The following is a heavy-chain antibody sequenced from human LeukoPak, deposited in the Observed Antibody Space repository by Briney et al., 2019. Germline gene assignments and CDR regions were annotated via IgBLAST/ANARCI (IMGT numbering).Heavy chain of an antibody. D-gene: IGHD3-16*01. CDR2: INQSGST. CDR1: GGSLRGYD. V-gene: IGHV4-34*01. Sequence: NPSETLSLTCAVYGGSLRGYDLSRIRQPPGKALEGIGEINQSGSTNYTPSLKSRVTISVDTSKNQFSLKLSSVTAADTAVYYCARGGSPPLRLGELSYWGQGTLVTVSS. CDR3: ARGGSPPLRLGELSY. J-gene: IGHJ4*02.